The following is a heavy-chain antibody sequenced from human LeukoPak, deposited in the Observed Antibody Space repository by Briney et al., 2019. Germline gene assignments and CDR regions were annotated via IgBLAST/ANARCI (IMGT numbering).Heavy chain of an antibody. CDR3: ARGDSIAVAGTIDYFDY. Sequence: SETLSLTCAVSGGSISSGGYSWSWIRQPPGKGLEWIGYIYHSGSTYYNPSLRSRVTISVERSKNQFSLKLSSVTAADTAVYYCARGDSIAVAGTIDYFDYWGQGTLVTVSS. CDR1: GGSISSGGYS. J-gene: IGHJ4*02. CDR2: IYHSGST. V-gene: IGHV4-30-2*01. D-gene: IGHD6-19*01.